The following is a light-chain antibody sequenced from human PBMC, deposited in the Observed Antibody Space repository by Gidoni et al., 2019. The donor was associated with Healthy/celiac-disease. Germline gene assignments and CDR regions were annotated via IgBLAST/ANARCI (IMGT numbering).Light chain of an antibody. V-gene: IGLV1-40*01. CDR1: SSNIGAGYD. Sequence: QSVLTQPPSVSAAPVQRVTISCTGSSSNIGAGYDVHWYQQLPGTAPKLLIYGNSNRPSGVPDRFSGSKSGTSASLAITGLQAEDEADYYCQSYDSSLSVHVVFGGGTKLTVL. J-gene: IGLJ2*01. CDR2: GNS. CDR3: QSYDSSLSVHVV.